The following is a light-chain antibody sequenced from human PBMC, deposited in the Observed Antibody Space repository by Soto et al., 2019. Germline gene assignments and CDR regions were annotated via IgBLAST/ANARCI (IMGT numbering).Light chain of an antibody. J-gene: IGLJ2*01. V-gene: IGLV2-23*02. CDR2: EVN. Sequence: QSVLTQPASVSGSPRQSITISCTGTSGDVGTYNLVSWYQQHPGRAPKLIIFEVNKRPSGVSNRLSGSKSGNTASLAISGLQADDEADYHCCSYAGRSNVVCGGGTKVTVL. CDR3: CSYAGRSNVV. CDR1: SGDVGTYNL.